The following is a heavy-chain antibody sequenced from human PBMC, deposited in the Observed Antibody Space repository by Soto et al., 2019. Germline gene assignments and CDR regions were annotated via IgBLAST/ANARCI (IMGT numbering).Heavy chain of an antibody. Sequence: GASVKVSCNASGYTITSYGISWVRQAPGQGIEWMGWISAYNGNTNYAQKLQGRVTMTTDTSTSTAYMELRSLRSDDTAVYYCARDGLPAARRPQTSLEICDKATMGTVSS. J-gene: IGHJ6*04. V-gene: IGHV1-18*04. CDR2: ISAYNGNT. CDR1: GYTITSYG. CDR3: ARDGLPAARRPQTSLEI. D-gene: IGHD2-2*01.